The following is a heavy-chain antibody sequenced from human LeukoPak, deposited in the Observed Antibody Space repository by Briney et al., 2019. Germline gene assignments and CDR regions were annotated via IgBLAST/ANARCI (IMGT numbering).Heavy chain of an antibody. CDR1: GFTFSSYW. CDR2: IKQDGSEK. J-gene: IGHJ6*03. Sequence: PGGSLRLSCAASGFTFSSYWMSWVRQAPGKGLEWVANIKQDGSEKYYVDSVKGRFTISRDNAKNSLYLQMNSLRAEDTAVYYCARVMLYKRYNWNDWYYYYYMDVWGKGTTVTVSS. V-gene: IGHV3-7*01. D-gene: IGHD1-20*01. CDR3: ARVMLYKRYNWNDWYYYYYMDV.